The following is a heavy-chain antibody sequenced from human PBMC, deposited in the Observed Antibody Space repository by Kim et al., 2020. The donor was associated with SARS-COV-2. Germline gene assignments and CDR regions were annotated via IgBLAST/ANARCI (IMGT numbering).Heavy chain of an antibody. D-gene: IGHD3-22*01. CDR3: AREVALYYDSSGLFDY. CDR2: IYYSGST. Sequence: ETLSLTCTVSGGSISSYYWSWIRQPPGKGLEWIGYIYYSGSTNYNPSLKSRVTISVDTSKNQFSLKLSSVTAADTAVYYCAREVALYYDSSGLFDYWGQGTLVTVSS. J-gene: IGHJ4*02. V-gene: IGHV4-59*13. CDR1: GGSISSYY.